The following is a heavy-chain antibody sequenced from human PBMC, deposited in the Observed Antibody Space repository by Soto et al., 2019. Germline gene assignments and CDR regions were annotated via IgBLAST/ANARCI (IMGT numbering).Heavy chain of an antibody. CDR1: GGSISSGGYY. V-gene: IGHV4-31*03. Sequence: SETLSLTCTVSGGSISSGGYYWSWIRQHPGKGLEWIGYIYYSGSTYYNPSLKSRVTISVDTSKNQFSLKLSSVTAADTAVYYCARGLDSSGYYVDYWGQGTLVTVSS. D-gene: IGHD3-22*01. CDR3: ARGLDSSGYYVDY. J-gene: IGHJ4*02. CDR2: IYYSGST.